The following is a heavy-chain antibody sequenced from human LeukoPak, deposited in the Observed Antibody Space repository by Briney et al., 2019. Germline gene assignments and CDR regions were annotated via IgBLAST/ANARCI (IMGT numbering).Heavy chain of an antibody. CDR3: ARGSPAEGGLDY. V-gene: IGHV1-2*02. CDR1: GYTFTGYY. J-gene: IGHJ4*02. D-gene: IGHD2-15*01. Sequence: ASVKVSCKASGYTFTGYYMHWVRQAPGQGLEWMGWINPNSGGTNYAQKFQGGVTMTRDTSISTAYMELSRLRSDDTAVYYCARGSPAEGGLDYWGQGTLVTVSS. CDR2: INPNSGGT.